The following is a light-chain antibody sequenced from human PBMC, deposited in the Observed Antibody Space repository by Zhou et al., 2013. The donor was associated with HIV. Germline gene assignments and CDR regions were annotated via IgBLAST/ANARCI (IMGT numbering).Light chain of an antibody. J-gene: IGKJ5*01. CDR3: QQSYSTPQIT. Sequence: DIQMTQSPSSLSASVGDRVTITCRASQSISNYLNWYQQKPGKAPNLLIYAASSLQSGVPSRFSGSGSGTDFTLTIISLQPEDFATYYCQQSYSTPQITFGQGTRLEIK. V-gene: IGKV1-39*01. CDR2: AAS. CDR1: QSISNY.